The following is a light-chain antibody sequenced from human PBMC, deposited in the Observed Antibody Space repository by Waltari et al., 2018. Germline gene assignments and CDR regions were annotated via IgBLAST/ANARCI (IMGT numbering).Light chain of an antibody. J-gene: IGLJ3*02. CDR3: FSYRRSSTWV. CDR1: SSDVGGYDY. Sequence: QSALTQPASVSGSPGQSITISCTGTSSDVGGYDYVSWYQQHPGKAPKLLIYDVTKRPSGLSNRFSGAKSANTASLPSSGLQAEDEADYYCFSYRRSSTWVFGEGTKLTVL. V-gene: IGLV2-14*03. CDR2: DVT.